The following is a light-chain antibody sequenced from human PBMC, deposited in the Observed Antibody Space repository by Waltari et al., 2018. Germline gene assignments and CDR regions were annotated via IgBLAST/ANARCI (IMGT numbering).Light chain of an antibody. CDR1: SSNIGNNY. CDR2: DNN. Sequence: QSVLTQPPSVSAAPGQKVTISCSGSSSNIGNNYVSWYQQLPGTAPKVLIYDNNKRPSGITDRFSGSKSGTSATLDITGLQTGDEADYYCGTWDSTLSAGVFGGGTQLTVL. J-gene: IGLJ7*01. V-gene: IGLV1-51*01. CDR3: GTWDSTLSAGV.